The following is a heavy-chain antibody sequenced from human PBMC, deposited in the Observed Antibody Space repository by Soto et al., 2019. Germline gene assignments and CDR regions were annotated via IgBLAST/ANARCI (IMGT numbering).Heavy chain of an antibody. Sequence: PSETLSLTCAVSGGSTSGSNWWSWVRQPPGKGLEWIGEIYHSGTTNYNPSLKSRVTISVDKSKKYFSLRLSSVTAADTAVYYCARINAFHIDSWGQGTLVTVSS. D-gene: IGHD3-16*01. CDR3: ARINAFHIDS. J-gene: IGHJ4*02. CDR2: IYHSGTT. CDR1: GGSTSGSNW. V-gene: IGHV4-4*02.